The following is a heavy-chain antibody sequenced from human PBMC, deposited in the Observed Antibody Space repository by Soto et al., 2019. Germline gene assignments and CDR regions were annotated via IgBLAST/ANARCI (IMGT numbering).Heavy chain of an antibody. Sequence: QVQLVQSGAEVKKPGSSVKVSCKASGGTFSSYTISWVRQAPGQGLEWMGRIIPILGIANYAQKFQGRVTITADKSTSTAYMELSSLRSEDTAVYYCSRGERATVADYWGQGTLVTVSS. CDR3: SRGERATVADY. CDR1: GGTFSSYT. CDR2: IIPILGIA. V-gene: IGHV1-69*02. J-gene: IGHJ4*02. D-gene: IGHD4-17*01.